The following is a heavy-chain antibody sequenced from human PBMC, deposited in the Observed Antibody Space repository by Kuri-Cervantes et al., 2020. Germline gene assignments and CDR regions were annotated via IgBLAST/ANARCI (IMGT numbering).Heavy chain of an antibody. Sequence: GGSLRLSFTASGFSFSHYAMHWVRQAPGKGLEWVALVWYDGTNKYYADSVEGRFTISKDNPKNTLYLIMDSLRVEDTAVYYCAKVGDGIVVIPAAPRPFYMDVWGKGTTVTVSS. V-gene: IGHV3-33*06. CDR2: VWYDGTNK. CDR1: GFSFSHYA. CDR3: AKVGDGIVVIPAAPRPFYMDV. J-gene: IGHJ6*03. D-gene: IGHD2-2*01.